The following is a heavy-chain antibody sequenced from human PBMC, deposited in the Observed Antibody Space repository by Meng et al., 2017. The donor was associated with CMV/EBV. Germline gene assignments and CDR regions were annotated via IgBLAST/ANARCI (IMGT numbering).Heavy chain of an antibody. CDR1: VYAFSRGNYD. Sequence: QVPSHSPGPGLVMPSLTQSLTATVAVYAFSRGNYDWGWGRQPPAKGQEWFGFILNSGGTGNNQSLESQLSITIDKSRNQYYLQLTSVTAAHTAVDYCVTRFPNTNAYHAVFDFWGQGTLVTVSS. D-gene: IGHD2-8*01. CDR2: ILNSGGT. J-gene: IGHJ4*02. CDR3: VTRFPNTNAYHAVFDF. V-gene: IGHV4-30-4*08.